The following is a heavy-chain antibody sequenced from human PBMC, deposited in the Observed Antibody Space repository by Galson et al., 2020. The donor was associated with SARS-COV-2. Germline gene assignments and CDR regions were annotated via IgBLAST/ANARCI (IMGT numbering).Heavy chain of an antibody. CDR1: GYTFTSYA. D-gene: IGHD3-22*01. Sequence: ASVKVSCKASGYTFTSYAMNWVRQAPGQGLEWMGWINTNTGNPTYAQGFTGRFGFSLDTSVSTAYLQITGLKAEDTAVYYCARVGDIRGPNWFDPWGQGTLVTVSS. J-gene: IGHJ5*02. CDR2: INTNTGNP. V-gene: IGHV7-4-1*02. CDR3: ARVGDIRGPNWFDP.